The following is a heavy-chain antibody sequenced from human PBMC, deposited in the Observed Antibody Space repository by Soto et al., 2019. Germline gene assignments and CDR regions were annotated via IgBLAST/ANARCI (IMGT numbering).Heavy chain of an antibody. D-gene: IGHD2-21*01. CDR1: GFSLSTSGVG. V-gene: IGHV2-5*01. CDR2: IYWNDDK. J-gene: IGHJ4*02. CDR3: AHRRVPIPFDY. Sequence: QITLKESGPTLVNPTQPLTLTCTFSGFSLSTSGVGVGWIRQPPGKALEWLALIYWNDDKRYSPSLKSRLTITTDTSKNQVVLTMTHMDPVDTATYYCAHRRVPIPFDYWGQGTLVTVSS.